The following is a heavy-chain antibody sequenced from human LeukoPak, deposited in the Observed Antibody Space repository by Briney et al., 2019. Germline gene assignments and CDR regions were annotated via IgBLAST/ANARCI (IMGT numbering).Heavy chain of an antibody. V-gene: IGHV3-72*01. D-gene: IGHD3-10*01. CDR2: IRNKVNSHTT. Sequence: GGSLRLSRAASGFTFSDHYMDWVRQAPGKGLEWVGRIRNKVNSHTTEYSASVKGRFTISRDDSTNSVYLQMNSLKTEDTAVYYCVAMLRGVGYWGQGTLVTVSS. CDR3: VAMLRGVGY. J-gene: IGHJ4*02. CDR1: GFTFSDHY.